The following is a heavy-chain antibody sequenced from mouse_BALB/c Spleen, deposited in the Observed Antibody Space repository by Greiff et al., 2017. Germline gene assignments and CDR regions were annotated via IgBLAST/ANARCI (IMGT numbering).Heavy chain of an antibody. CDR1: GYSITSDYA. V-gene: IGHV3-2*02. J-gene: IGHJ2*01. Sequence: EVQGVESGPGLVKPSQSLSLTCTVTGYSITSDYAWNWIRQFPGNKLEWMGYISYSGSSSYNPSLKSRISITRDTSKNQFFLQLNSVTTEDTATYYCARWGDPRYFDYWGQGTTLTVSS. CDR3: ARWGDPRYFDY. CDR2: ISYSGSS.